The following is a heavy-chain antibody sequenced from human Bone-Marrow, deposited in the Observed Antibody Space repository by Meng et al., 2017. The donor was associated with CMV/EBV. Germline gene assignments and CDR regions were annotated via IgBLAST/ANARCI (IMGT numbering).Heavy chain of an antibody. J-gene: IGHJ4*02. CDR1: GFTFSSYS. Sequence: GESLKISCAASGFTFSSYSMNWVRQAPGKGLEWVSSISSSSSYIYYADSVKGRFTISRDNAKNSLYLQMNSLRAEDTAVYYCARHLEIALFDYWGWGSLVTVSS. CDR2: ISSSSSYI. V-gene: IGHV3-21*01. D-gene: IGHD1-1*01. CDR3: ARHLEIALFDY.